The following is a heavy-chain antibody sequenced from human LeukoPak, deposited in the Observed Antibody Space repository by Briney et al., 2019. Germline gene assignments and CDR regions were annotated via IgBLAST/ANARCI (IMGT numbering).Heavy chain of an antibody. V-gene: IGHV3-21*01. CDR2: ISSSSSYI. J-gene: IGHJ4*02. D-gene: IGHD2-15*01. CDR3: APYCSGGSCQIY. CDR1: GFTFSSYS. Sequence: KPGGSLRLSXAASGFTFSSYSMNWVSQAPGKGLEWVSSISSSSSYIYYADSVKGRFTISRDNAKNSLYLQMNSLRAEDTAVYYRAPYCSGGSCQIYWGQGTLVTVSS.